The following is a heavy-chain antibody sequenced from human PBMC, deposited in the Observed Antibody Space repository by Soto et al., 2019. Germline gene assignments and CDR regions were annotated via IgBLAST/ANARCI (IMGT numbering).Heavy chain of an antibody. CDR3: ARVPPEGVGGMDV. Sequence: SETLSLTCTVSGGSISSYYWSWIRQYPGKGLEWIGYKYYSGSTNYNPSLKSRVTISIDTSKNQFSLRLSSVTAADTAVYYCARVPPEGVGGMDVWGQGTTVTVSS. V-gene: IGHV4-59*01. J-gene: IGHJ6*02. D-gene: IGHD3-16*01. CDR1: GGSISSYY. CDR2: KYYSGST.